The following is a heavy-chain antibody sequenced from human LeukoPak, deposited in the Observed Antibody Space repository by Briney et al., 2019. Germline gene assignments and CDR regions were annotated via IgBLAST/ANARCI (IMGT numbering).Heavy chain of an antibody. J-gene: IGHJ3*02. V-gene: IGHV2-5*02. CDR2: IYWDDDK. CDR1: GFSLSTSGVG. Sequence: ESGPTLVNPTQTLTLTCTFSGFSLSTSGVGVGWIRQPPGKALEWLALIYWDDDKRYSPSLKSRLTITKDTSKNQVVLTMTNMDPVDTATYYCAHREIRYCSRTSCYADAFDIWGQGTMVTVSS. CDR3: AHREIRYCSRTSCYADAFDI. D-gene: IGHD2-2*01.